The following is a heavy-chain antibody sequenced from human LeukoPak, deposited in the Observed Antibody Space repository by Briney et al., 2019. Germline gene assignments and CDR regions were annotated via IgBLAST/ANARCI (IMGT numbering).Heavy chain of an antibody. CDR3: ANYIYGSGTREGDY. CDR2: ISGSGGST. V-gene: IGHV3-23*01. J-gene: IGHJ4*02. D-gene: IGHD3-10*01. CDR1: GFTFSSYA. Sequence: GGSLRLSCAASGFTFSSYAMSWVRQAPRKGLEWVSAISGSGGSTYYAASAKGRFTISRDNSKNTLYLQMNTLRAEATAVYYCANYIYGSGTREGDYWGQGTLVTVSS.